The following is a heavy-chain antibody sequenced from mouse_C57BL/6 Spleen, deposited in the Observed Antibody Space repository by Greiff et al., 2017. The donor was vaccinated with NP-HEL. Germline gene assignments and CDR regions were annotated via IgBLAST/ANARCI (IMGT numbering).Heavy chain of an antibody. CDR1: GYTFTSYG. Sequence: VMLVESGAELARPGASVKLSCKASGYTFTSYGISWVKQRTGQGLEWIGEIYPRSGNTYYNEKFKGKATLTADKSSSTAYMELRSLTSEDSAVYFCARSCITRVFDYWGQGTTLTVSS. CDR2: IYPRSGNT. J-gene: IGHJ2*01. D-gene: IGHD1-1*01. CDR3: ARSCITRVFDY. V-gene: IGHV1-81*01.